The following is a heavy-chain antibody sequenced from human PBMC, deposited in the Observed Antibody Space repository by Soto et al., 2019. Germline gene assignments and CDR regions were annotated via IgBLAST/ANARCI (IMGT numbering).Heavy chain of an antibody. D-gene: IGHD5-12*01. CDR3: ARDQDLGGYDLRPMYGLDV. CDR2: INWNSETV. CDR1: GFTFDDYA. V-gene: IGHV3-9*01. Sequence: SLRLSCATSGFTFDDYAMHWVRQIPGKXLEWVSGINWNSETVGYADSVKGRFTISRDSAKNSLYLQMTTLRPEDTALYFCARDQDLGGYDLRPMYGLDVWGQGTTVTVSS. J-gene: IGHJ6*02.